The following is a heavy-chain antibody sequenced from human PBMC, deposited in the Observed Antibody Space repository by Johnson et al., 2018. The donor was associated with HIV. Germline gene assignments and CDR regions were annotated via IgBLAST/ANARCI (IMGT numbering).Heavy chain of an antibody. V-gene: IGHV3-20*04. CDR3: AKVYSSSVPAPGI. D-gene: IGHD6-6*01. J-gene: IGHJ3*02. CDR1: GFTFDDYG. CDR2: INWNGGSQ. Sequence: MLLVESGGGVVRPGGSLRLSCAASGFTFDDYGMSWVRQAPWKGLEWVSGINWNGGSQGYADSVKGRFTISRDNSKNTLYLQMNSLRAEDTAVYYCAKVYSSSVPAPGIWGQGTMVTVSS.